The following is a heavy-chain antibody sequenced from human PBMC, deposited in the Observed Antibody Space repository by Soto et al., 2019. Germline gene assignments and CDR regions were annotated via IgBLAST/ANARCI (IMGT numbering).Heavy chain of an antibody. V-gene: IGHV3-23*01. CDR2: ISGSGVSI. CDR3: VKRPDSSDRSGYPA. CDR1: GFIFTDYA. J-gene: IGHJ5*02. D-gene: IGHD3-3*01. Sequence: HPGGSLRLSCAASGFIFTDYAMTWVRQAPGKGLEWVSVISGSGVSIYYTDSVRGRFTISRDNSKNTLYLQMHSLRPEDTAVYFCVKRPDSSDRSGYPAWGQGIHVTVSS.